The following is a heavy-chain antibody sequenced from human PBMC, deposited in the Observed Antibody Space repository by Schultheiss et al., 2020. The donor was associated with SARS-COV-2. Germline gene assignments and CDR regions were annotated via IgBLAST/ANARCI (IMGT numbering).Heavy chain of an antibody. Sequence: ASVKVSCKASGYTFTSYDINWVRQATGQGLEWMGWMNPNSGGTNYGQKFQGRVTMTRDTSISTAYMELSRLRSDDTAVYYCAREGVYGDYRYWGQGTLVTVSS. CDR1: GYTFTSYD. CDR2: MNPNSGGT. V-gene: IGHV1-2*02. CDR3: AREGVYGDYRY. D-gene: IGHD4-17*01. J-gene: IGHJ4*02.